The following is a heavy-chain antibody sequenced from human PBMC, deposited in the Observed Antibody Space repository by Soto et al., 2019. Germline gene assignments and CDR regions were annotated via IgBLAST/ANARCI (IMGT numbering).Heavy chain of an antibody. Sequence: QVQLVQSGAEVKKPGASVKVSCKASGYTFTNYAIHWVRQAPGQRLEWMGWINAGNGNTKYAQEFQGRVTITRDTSASTAYMELSSLTSEDTAVYSCARMETGRVVTRPNWFDPWGQGTLVTVSS. V-gene: IGHV1-3*01. D-gene: IGHD2-21*02. CDR2: INAGNGNT. CDR3: ARMETGRVVTRPNWFDP. J-gene: IGHJ5*02. CDR1: GYTFTNYA.